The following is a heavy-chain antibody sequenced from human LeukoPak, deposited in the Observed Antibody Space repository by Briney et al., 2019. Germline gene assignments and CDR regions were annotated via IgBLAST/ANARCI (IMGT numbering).Heavy chain of an antibody. CDR1: GGTFSSYA. D-gene: IGHD6-13*01. V-gene: IGHV1-69*05. CDR3: ARGEYSSSWLHYYYYYMDV. CDR2: IIPIFGTA. J-gene: IGHJ6*03. Sequence: GASVKVSCKASGGTFSSYAISWVRQAPGQGLEWMGGIIPIFGTANYAQKFQGRVTITTDESTSTAYMELSSLRSEDTAVYYCARGEYSSSWLHYYYYYMDVWGKGTTVTVSS.